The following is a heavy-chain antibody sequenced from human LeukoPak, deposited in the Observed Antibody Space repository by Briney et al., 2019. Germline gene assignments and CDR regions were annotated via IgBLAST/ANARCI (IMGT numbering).Heavy chain of an antibody. J-gene: IGHJ3*02. CDR1: GGSISSGGYY. CDR2: IYHSGST. CDR3: ARDRLEPKVVSGGRAPDAFDI. D-gene: IGHD3-3*01. Sequence: SETLSLTCTVSGGSISSGGYYWSWIRQPPGKGLEWIGYIYHSGSTYYNPSLKSRVTISVDRSKNQFSLKLSSVTAADTAVYYCARDRLEPKVVSGGRAPDAFDIWGQGTMVTVSS. V-gene: IGHV4-30-2*01.